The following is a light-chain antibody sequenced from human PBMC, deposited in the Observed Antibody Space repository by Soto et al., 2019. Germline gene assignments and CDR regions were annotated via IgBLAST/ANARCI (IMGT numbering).Light chain of an antibody. Sequence: DIQMTQSPSFLSASVGDRVSVTCRASQSISTFLNWYQQRPGEAPKLLIYAASSLQSGVPSRFSGSGSGADFTITIGSLQPEDFATYYCQQSYTTPRTFGQGTKVEVK. CDR3: QQSYTTPRT. V-gene: IGKV1-39*01. CDR1: QSISTF. CDR2: AAS. J-gene: IGKJ1*01.